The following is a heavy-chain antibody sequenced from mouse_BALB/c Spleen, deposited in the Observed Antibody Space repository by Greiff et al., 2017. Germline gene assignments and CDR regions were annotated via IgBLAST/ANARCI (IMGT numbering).Heavy chain of an antibody. CDR2: IWGDGST. CDR3: AREHYDGPWFAY. D-gene: IGHD1-2*01. V-gene: IGHV2-6-7*01. CDR1: GFSLTGYG. Sequence: VQLKESGPGLVAPSQSLSITCTVSGFSLTGYGVNWVRQPPGKGLEWLGMIWGDGSTDYNSALKSRLSISKDNSTSQVFLKMNSLQTDDTARYYCAREHYDGPWFAYWGQGTLVTVSA. J-gene: IGHJ3*01.